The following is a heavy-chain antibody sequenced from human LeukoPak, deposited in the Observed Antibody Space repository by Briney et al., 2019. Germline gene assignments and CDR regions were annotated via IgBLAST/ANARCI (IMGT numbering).Heavy chain of an antibody. D-gene: IGHD6-13*01. V-gene: IGHV3-23*01. Sequence: GGSLRLSCAASGFTFSSYVMSWVREAPGKGLEWVSAISGSGGSTYYADSVKGRFTISRDNSKNTLYLQINSLRAEDTAVYYCAKDRERIAAADRAFDIWGQGTMVTVSS. CDR1: GFTFSSYV. J-gene: IGHJ3*02. CDR2: ISGSGGST. CDR3: AKDRERIAAADRAFDI.